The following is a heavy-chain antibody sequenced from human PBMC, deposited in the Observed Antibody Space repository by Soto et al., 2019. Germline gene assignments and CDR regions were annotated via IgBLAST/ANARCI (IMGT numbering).Heavy chain of an antibody. Sequence: EVQLAESGGGLVKPGGSLRLSCAASGFTISSYSMNWVRQAPGKGLEWVSSISSSSSYIYYADSVKGRFTISRDNAKNSLYLQMNSLRAEDTAVYYCARSPYYYDSSVYYGYWGQGTLVIVSS. CDR2: ISSSSSYI. D-gene: IGHD3-22*01. CDR3: ARSPYYYDSSVYYGY. J-gene: IGHJ4*02. CDR1: GFTISSYS. V-gene: IGHV3-21*01.